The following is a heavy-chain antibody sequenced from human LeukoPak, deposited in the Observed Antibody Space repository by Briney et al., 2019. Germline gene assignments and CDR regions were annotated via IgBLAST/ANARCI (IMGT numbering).Heavy chain of an antibody. J-gene: IGHJ5*02. D-gene: IGHD3-10*01. CDR2: INHSGST. Sequence: SETLSLTCAVYGGSFSGYYWSWIRQPPGKGLEWIGEINHSGSTNYNPSLKSRVTISVDTSKSQFSLKLSSVTAADTAVYYCARAKGSGSYFNWFDPWGQGTLVTVSS. CDR1: GGSFSGYY. V-gene: IGHV4-34*01. CDR3: ARAKGSGSYFNWFDP.